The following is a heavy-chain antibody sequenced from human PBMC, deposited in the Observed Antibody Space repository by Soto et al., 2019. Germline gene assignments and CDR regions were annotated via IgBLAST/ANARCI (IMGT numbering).Heavy chain of an antibody. Sequence: QLQLQESGPGLVKPSETLSLTCTVSGGSISSSSYYWGWIRQPPGKGLEWIGSIYYSGSTYYNPSLKSRVTISVDTSKNQFSLKLSSVTAADTAVYYCARGDRYNWNYGWFDPWGQGTLVTVSS. CDR2: IYYSGST. CDR3: ARGDRYNWNYGWFDP. V-gene: IGHV4-39*01. D-gene: IGHD1-7*01. J-gene: IGHJ5*02. CDR1: GGSISSSSYY.